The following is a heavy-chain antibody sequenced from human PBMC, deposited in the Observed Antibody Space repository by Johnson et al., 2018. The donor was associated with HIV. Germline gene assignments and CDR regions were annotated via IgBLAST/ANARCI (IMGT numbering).Heavy chain of an antibody. J-gene: IGHJ3*02. CDR1: GFTFGDYA. D-gene: IGHD6-6*01. Sequence: VQLVESGGGLVQPGRSLRLSCTASGFTFGDYAMSWFRQAPGKGLEWVSGINWSGGRTGYADSVKGRFTISRDNAKNSLYLQMNSLRAAYTAVYYCARDSGLLSSISSRLNAFDIWGQGTMVTVSS. CDR3: ARDSGLLSSISSRLNAFDI. CDR2: INWSGGRT. V-gene: IGHV3-20*04.